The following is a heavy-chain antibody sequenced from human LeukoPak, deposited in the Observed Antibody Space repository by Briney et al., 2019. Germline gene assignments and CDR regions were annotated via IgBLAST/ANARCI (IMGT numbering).Heavy chain of an antibody. CDR1: GFPFDDYA. Sequence: GRSLRLSCVASGFPFDDYAMHWVWQAPGKGLEWVSGISWNTGSTGYANSVKGRFTISSDSAKNSLYLQMDSLRVEDTAFYYCAKSGRKYYPVLGLDCWGQGTLVTVSS. CDR3: AKSGRKYYPVLGLDC. D-gene: IGHD2/OR15-2a*01. CDR2: ISWNTGST. V-gene: IGHV3-9*01. J-gene: IGHJ4*02.